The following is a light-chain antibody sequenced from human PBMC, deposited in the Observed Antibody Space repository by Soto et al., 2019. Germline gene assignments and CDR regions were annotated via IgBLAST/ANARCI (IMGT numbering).Light chain of an antibody. CDR1: QSVTYSF. V-gene: IGKV3-20*01. Sequence: EIVLTQSPGTLSLSPGERATLSCRASQSVTYSFLAWYQQKPGQAPRLLIYGASSRATGISDRFSGSGSGTDFTLTISRLEPEDFAVYYCHQYGTSTWTFGQGTKVEIK. CDR2: GAS. J-gene: IGKJ1*01. CDR3: HQYGTSTWT.